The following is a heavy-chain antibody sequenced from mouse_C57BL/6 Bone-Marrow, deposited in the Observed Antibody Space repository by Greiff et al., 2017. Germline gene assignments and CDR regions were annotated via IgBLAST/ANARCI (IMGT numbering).Heavy chain of an antibody. D-gene: IGHD1-1*01. J-gene: IGHJ1*03. CDR3: DRHGYYYGRSTYRYFDV. CDR2: FYPGSGSI. CDR1: GYTFTEYT. Sequence: QVQLQQSGAELVKPGASVKLSCKASGYTFTEYTIHWVKQRSGQGLEWIGWFYPGSGSIKYNEKFKDKATLTADKSSSTVYMGLSRLTSEDSAVFFCDRHGYYYGRSTYRYFDVWGTGTTVTVSS. V-gene: IGHV1-62-2*01.